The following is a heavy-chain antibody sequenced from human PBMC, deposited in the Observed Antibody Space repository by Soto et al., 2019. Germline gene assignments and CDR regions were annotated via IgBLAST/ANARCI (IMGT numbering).Heavy chain of an antibody. V-gene: IGHV1-69*13. CDR3: ASEVGDRYSHPHYLVY. J-gene: IGHJ4*02. Sequence: SSVKVSCKASGGTFSSYAISWVRQAPGQGLEWMGGIIPIFGTANYAQKFQGRVTITADESTSTAYMELSSLRSEDTAVYYCASEVGDRYSHPHYLVYWSQGTLDTVSP. CDR2: IIPIFGTA. D-gene: IGHD4-4*01. CDR1: GGTFSSYA.